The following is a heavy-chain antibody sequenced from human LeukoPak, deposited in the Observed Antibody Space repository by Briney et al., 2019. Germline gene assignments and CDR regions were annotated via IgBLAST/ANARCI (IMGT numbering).Heavy chain of an antibody. V-gene: IGHV3-23*01. J-gene: IGHJ4*02. Sequence: GGPLRLSCAASGFTFSSYAMSWVRQAPGKGLEWVSAISGSGGSTYYADSVKGRFTISRDNSKNTLYLQMNSLRAEDTAVFYCAKDYYYGSGSYYTEFDYWGQGTLVTVSS. CDR2: ISGSGGST. CDR3: AKDYYYGSGSYYTEFDY. CDR1: GFTFSSYA. D-gene: IGHD3-10*01.